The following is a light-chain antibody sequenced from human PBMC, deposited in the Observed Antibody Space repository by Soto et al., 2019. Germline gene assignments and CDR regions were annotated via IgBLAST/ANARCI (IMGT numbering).Light chain of an antibody. J-gene: IGKJ2*01. Sequence: EIVMTQSPATLSVSPGERATLSCRASQSVSSSLAWYQQKPGQAPRLLIYGASTRATGIPARFSGSGSGTEFTLTISSLQSEDFAVYYCQQYNNWYTFGQGTKVEI. CDR2: GAS. V-gene: IGKV3-15*01. CDR1: QSVSSS. CDR3: QQYNNWYT.